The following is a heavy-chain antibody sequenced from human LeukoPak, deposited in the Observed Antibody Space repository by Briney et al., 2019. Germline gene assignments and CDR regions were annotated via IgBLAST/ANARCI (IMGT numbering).Heavy chain of an antibody. J-gene: IGHJ4*02. Sequence: GGSLRLSCAASGFTVSSKYMGWVRQAPGKGLEWVSVIYSSGSTYYADSVKGRFTISRDNSKNTLYLQMNSLRGEDTAVYYCARDHYGGISYWGQGTLVTVSS. CDR3: ARDHYGGISY. D-gene: IGHD4-23*01. V-gene: IGHV3-66*01. CDR1: GFTVSSKY. CDR2: IYSSGST.